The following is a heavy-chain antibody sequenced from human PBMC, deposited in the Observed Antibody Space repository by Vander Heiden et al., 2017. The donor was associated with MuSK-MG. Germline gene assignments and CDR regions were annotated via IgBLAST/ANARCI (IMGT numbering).Heavy chain of an antibody. D-gene: IGHD6-25*01. V-gene: IGHV3-30*04. Sequence: QVQLVESGGGVVQPGRSLRLSCAASGFNFGNYAMHWVRQAPGKGLEWVAVISYDGENIYYAESVKGRCIISRDTSKNTLSLQMKSLTTEEKALYYCARDRFHSSVGTYYYSGMDVWGQGTAVNVSS. J-gene: IGHJ6*02. CDR1: GFNFGNYA. CDR2: ISYDGENI. CDR3: ARDRFHSSVGTYYYSGMDV.